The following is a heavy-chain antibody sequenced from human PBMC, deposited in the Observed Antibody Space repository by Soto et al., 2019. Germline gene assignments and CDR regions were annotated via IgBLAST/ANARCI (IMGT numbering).Heavy chain of an antibody. V-gene: IGHV5-10-1*01. CDR2: IDPSDSYT. CDR3: ARRTGTVPRPHYYYYGMDV. J-gene: IGHJ6*04. CDR1: GYSITNYW. Sequence: GESLKIACKCAGYSITNYWSSWVLQMPRKGLEWMGRIDPSDSYTTYSPSFQGHVTISADKSISTAYLQWSSLKASDTAMYYCARRTGTVPRPHYYYYGMDVWGKGATVTVSS. D-gene: IGHD1-1*01.